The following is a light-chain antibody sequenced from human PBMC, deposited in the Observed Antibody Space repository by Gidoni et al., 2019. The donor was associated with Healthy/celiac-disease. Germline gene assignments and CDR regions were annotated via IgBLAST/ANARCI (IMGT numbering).Light chain of an antibody. CDR1: QSVSSSD. CDR3: QQYGSSPRYT. Sequence: EIVLTQSPGTLSLSPGERATLSCRDSQSVSSSDLAWYQQKPGQAPRLLIYGASSRSTRIPDRFPGSGSWTDFTLTISILAPEDFAVYYCQQYGSSPRYTFGQWTKLEIK. J-gene: IGKJ2*01. V-gene: IGKV3-20*01. CDR2: GAS.